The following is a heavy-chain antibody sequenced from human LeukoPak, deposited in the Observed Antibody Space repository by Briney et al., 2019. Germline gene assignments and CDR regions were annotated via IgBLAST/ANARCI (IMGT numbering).Heavy chain of an antibody. D-gene: IGHD6-13*01. V-gene: IGHV4-59*11. J-gene: IGHJ4*02. Sequence: SETLSLTCAVSGASMNGRYWSWIRQSPGKGLEWLGYIYNSRDTNYNPSLKSRVTFSADTSKNQFSLKLSSVTAADTAVYYCARKGPIAATGPDYWGQGTLVTVSS. CDR3: ARKGPIAATGPDY. CDR2: IYNSRDT. CDR1: GASMNGRY.